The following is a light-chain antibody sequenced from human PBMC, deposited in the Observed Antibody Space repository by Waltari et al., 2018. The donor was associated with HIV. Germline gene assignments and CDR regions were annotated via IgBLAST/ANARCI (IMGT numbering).Light chain of an antibody. CDR1: QSVSSN. CDR3: QQYNQGPLAIT. J-gene: IGKJ5*01. V-gene: IGKV3-15*01. Sequence: EIVMTQSPATLSVSPGGRATLFCRASQSVSSNLAWYQQKPGQGPRLLIYGATTRATGIPARFGGSGSGTEFTLTISSLQSEDFGLYYCQQYNQGPLAITCGQGTRLEI. CDR2: GAT.